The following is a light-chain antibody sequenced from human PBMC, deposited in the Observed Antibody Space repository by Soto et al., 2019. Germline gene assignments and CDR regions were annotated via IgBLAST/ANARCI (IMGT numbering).Light chain of an antibody. CDR3: SSYVGTNSYV. Sequence: QSVLTQPPPASGSPGQSVTISCTGTSSYVGGYNYVSWYQHHPGKAPKLIIYEVYKRPSGVPDRFSGSKSGNTAALTVSGLQAEDEADYYCSSYVGTNSYVFGTGTKVTVL. CDR2: EVY. CDR1: SSYVGGYNY. V-gene: IGLV2-8*01. J-gene: IGLJ1*01.